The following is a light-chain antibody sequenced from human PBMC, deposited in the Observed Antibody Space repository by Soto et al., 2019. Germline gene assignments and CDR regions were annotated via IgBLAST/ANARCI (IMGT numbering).Light chain of an antibody. CDR3: QTLDTGARVV. CDR1: SGHSSYA. Sequence: QLVLTQSPSASASLGSSVKLTCTLISGHSSYAIAWHQQQQEKGPRYLMKLSSDGSHSKGDGIPDRFSCSSAGAERYLTISSLQSEDEADYYCQTLDTGARVVFGGGTKLTVL. V-gene: IGLV4-69*01. CDR2: LSSDGSH. J-gene: IGLJ2*01.